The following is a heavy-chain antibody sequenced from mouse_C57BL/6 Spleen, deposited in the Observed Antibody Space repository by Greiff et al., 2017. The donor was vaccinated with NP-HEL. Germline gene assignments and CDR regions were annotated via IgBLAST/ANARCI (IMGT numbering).Heavy chain of an antibody. J-gene: IGHJ2*01. CDR3: ARYGNSYYFDY. D-gene: IGHD2-10*02. CDR1: GFTFSSYG. Sequence: DVHLVESGGDLVKPGGSLKLSCAASGFTFSSYGMSWVRQTPDKRLEWVATISSGGSYTYYPDSVKGRFTISRDNAKNTLYLQMSSLKSEDTAMYYCARYGNSYYFDYWGQGTTLTVSS. CDR2: ISSGGSYT. V-gene: IGHV5-6*01.